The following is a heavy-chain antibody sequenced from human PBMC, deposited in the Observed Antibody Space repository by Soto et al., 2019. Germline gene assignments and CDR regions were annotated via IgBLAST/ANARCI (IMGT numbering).Heavy chain of an antibody. CDR3: VTYYGSGSYFPDHYYYGMDV. CDR1: GFTFSIYS. V-gene: IGHV3-48*01. CDR2: ISSTSSTI. D-gene: IGHD3-10*01. J-gene: IGHJ6*02. Sequence: PGGSLRLSCAASGFTFSIYSMNWVRQAPGKGLEWFSYISSTSSTIYYADSVKGRFTISRDNAKNSLYLQMNSLRAEDTAVYYCVTYYGSGSYFPDHYYYGMDVWGQGTTVTVSS.